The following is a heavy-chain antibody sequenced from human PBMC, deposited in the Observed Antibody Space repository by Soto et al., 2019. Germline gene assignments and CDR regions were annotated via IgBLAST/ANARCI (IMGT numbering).Heavy chain of an antibody. D-gene: IGHD1-26*01. Sequence: WTWLRQHPGKGLEWIGYIYDSGSAFYTPSHKRRVTMSVDTSKNQFSLNLMSVTAADSSVFYCATVILRPNQYMDVWGKGTAVAVSS. CDR3: ATVILRPNQYMDV. J-gene: IGHJ6*03. CDR2: IYDSGSA. V-gene: IGHV4-31*02.